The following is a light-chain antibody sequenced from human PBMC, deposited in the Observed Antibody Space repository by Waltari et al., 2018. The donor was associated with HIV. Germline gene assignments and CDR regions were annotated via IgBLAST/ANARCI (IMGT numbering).Light chain of an antibody. Sequence: EIVMTQSPATLSVSPGEKTSLSCRASQSVGGKLAWDQQKPGQAPRLLIYGASTRATGIPARFSGSGSVTEFTLTISSLQSEDSGVYYCQQYNNWPPVTFGGGTKVEIK. CDR3: QQYNNWPPVT. CDR2: GAS. CDR1: QSVGGK. V-gene: IGKV3-15*01. J-gene: IGKJ4*01.